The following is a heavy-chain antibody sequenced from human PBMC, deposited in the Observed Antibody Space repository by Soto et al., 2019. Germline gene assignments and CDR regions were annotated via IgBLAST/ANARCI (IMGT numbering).Heavy chain of an antibody. CDR3: ARSMFDYGDHTVDY. CDR1: GFTFSSYA. J-gene: IGHJ4*02. D-gene: IGHD4-17*01. V-gene: IGHV3-30-3*01. Sequence: GGSLRLSCAASGFTFSSYAMHWVRQAPGKGLEWVAVISYDGSNKYYADSVKGRFTISRDNSKNTLYLQMNSLRAEDTAVYYCARSMFDYGDHTVDYWGQGTLVTVSS. CDR2: ISYDGSNK.